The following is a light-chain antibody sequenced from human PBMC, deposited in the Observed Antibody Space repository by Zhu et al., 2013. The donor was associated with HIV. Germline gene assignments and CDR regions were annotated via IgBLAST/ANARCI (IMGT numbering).Light chain of an antibody. V-gene: IGKV3-20*01. Sequence: EVVLTQSPGTLSLSPGERPTLSCRASQSVSSSYLAWYQQKPGQAPRLIIFDASNRATAIPARFSGSGSGTDFTLTISSLEPEDFAVYYCQQYGSSPFTFGPWNQVD. CDR3: QQYGSSPFT. J-gene: IGKJ3*01. CDR2: DAS. CDR1: QSVSSSY.